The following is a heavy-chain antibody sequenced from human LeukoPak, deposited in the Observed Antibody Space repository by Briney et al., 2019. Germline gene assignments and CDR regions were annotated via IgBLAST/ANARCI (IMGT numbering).Heavy chain of an antibody. Sequence: TGGSLRLSCAASGFTFSSYGMHWVRQAPGKGLEWVSSISSTSNYIYYADSVKGRFTISRDNAKTSLYLQMNSLRAEDTAVYYCARDDRYSYGYSQSGHFDYWGQGILVTVSS. J-gene: IGHJ4*02. D-gene: IGHD5-18*01. CDR3: ARDDRYSYGYSQSGHFDY. CDR2: ISSTSNYI. V-gene: IGHV3-21*01. CDR1: GFTFSSYG.